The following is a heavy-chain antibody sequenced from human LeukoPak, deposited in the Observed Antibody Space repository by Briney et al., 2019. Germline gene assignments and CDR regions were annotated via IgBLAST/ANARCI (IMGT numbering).Heavy chain of an antibody. J-gene: IGHJ4*02. CDR2: IYYTGNT. Sequence: PSETLSLTCTVSGGSISSGGYYWTWLRQHPGKGLEWIGYIYYTGNTYYNTSLKSRVTISVDTSKNQFSLKLSSVTAADTAVYYCARARVVPAAIDYWGQGTLVTVSS. CDR3: ARARVVPAAIDY. CDR1: GGSISSGGYY. D-gene: IGHD2-2*01. V-gene: IGHV4-31*03.